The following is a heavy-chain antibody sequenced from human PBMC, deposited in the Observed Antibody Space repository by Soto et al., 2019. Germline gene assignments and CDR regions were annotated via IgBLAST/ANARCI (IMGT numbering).Heavy chain of an antibody. CDR2: INPSGGST. Sequence: GASVKVSCKASGYTFTSYYMHWVRQAPGQGLEWMGIINPSGGSTSYAQKFQGRVTMTRDTSTGTVYMELSSLRSEDTAVYYCARGVERITMIVVVIASPLDAFDIWGQGTMVTVSS. D-gene: IGHD3-22*01. V-gene: IGHV1-46*01. CDR1: GYTFTSYY. CDR3: ARGVERITMIVVVIASPLDAFDI. J-gene: IGHJ3*02.